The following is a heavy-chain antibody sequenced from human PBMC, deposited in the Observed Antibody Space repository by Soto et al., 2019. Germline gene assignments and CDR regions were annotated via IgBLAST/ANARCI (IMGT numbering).Heavy chain of an antibody. CDR3: ARGGGSTKVDY. D-gene: IGHD2-2*01. V-gene: IGHV4-31*03. CDR1: GGSITSSGYY. Sequence: QVQLQESGPGLVKPSQSLSLTCTVSGGSITSSGYYWSWIRQHPGEGLEWIGFTSNSGSNSYNPCLKSRVTISVDTSSNQFSLNLKSVTAADTSVYYCARGGGSTKVDYWGQGPLVTVSP. J-gene: IGHJ4*02. CDR2: TSNSGSN.